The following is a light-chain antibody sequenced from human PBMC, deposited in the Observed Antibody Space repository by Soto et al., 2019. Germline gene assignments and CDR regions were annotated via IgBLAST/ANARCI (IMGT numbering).Light chain of an antibody. Sequence: EFVLTQSPGTLSLSPGERATLSCRASQSFSNNYLAWYQQKPGQAPRLLIYVASTRATGIPARFSGSGSGTEFTLTISSLQSEDFAVYYCLQYNNWPPWTFGQGTKV. CDR1: QSFSNN. CDR2: VAS. CDR3: LQYNNWPPWT. V-gene: IGKV3-15*01. J-gene: IGKJ1*01.